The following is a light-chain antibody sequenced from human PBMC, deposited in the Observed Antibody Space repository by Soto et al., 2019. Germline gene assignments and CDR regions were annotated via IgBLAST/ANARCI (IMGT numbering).Light chain of an antibody. Sequence: DVVMTQSPLSLPVTLGQPASISCRSSQSLVYSDGTTYLNWYQQRPGQSPRRLIHEVSNRDSGVADRFSGSEPGADFTLRSSRVEAEAVGVYYCIVGSHWPPTVGEGTKVGIK. CDR3: IVGSHWPPT. V-gene: IGKV2-30*01. J-gene: IGKJ1*01. CDR2: EVS. CDR1: QSLVYSDGTTY.